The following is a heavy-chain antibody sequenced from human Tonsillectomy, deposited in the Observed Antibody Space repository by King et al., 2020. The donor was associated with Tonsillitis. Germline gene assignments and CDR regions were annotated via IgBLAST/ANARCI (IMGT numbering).Heavy chain of an antibody. J-gene: IGHJ5*02. CDR3: ARVVKYGDYVMLGNWFDP. CDR1: GDSISNDY. Sequence: VHLQESGPRLVKPSETLSLTCTVSGDSISNDYWTWIRQTPGRGLEWIGYIYHRGTTNYNPSLKSRVIMSADTSKNQFSLNLTSVTAADTAVYYCARVVKYGDYVMLGNWFDPWGQGALVTVSS. CDR2: IYHRGTT. V-gene: IGHV4-59*01. D-gene: IGHD4-17*01.